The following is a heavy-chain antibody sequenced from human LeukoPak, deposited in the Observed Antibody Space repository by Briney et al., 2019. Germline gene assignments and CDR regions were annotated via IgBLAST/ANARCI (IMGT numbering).Heavy chain of an antibody. J-gene: IGHJ6*03. CDR1: GFTFSSYA. D-gene: IGHD6-6*01. CDR2: ISGSGGST. CDR3: AKARRDYYYYYMDV. V-gene: IGHV3-23*01. Sequence: GGSLRLSCAASGFTFSSYAMSWVRQAPGKGLEWVSAISGSGGSTYYADSVKGRFTISRDNSKNTLYLQMNSLRAEDTAVYYCAKARRDYYYYYMDVWGKGTTVTVSS.